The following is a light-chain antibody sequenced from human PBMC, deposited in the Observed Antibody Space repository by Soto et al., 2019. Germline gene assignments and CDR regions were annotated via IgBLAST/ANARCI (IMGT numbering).Light chain of an antibody. CDR1: QSVSSSY. CDR2: GAS. CDR3: QQYGSSPVGRT. J-gene: IGKJ1*01. Sequence: EIVLTQSPGTLSLSPGERATLSCRASQSVSSSYLAWYQQKPGQAPRLLIYGASSRATGIPDRFSGSGSGTGFTLTISRLESEDFAVYCCQQYGSSPVGRTFGQGTQVEIK. V-gene: IGKV3-20*01.